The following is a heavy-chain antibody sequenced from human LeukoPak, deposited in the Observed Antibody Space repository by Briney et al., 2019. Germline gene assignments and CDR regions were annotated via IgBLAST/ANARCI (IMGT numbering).Heavy chain of an antibody. CDR3: ARDHNWGPGY. D-gene: IGHD7-27*01. CDR2: IHPNSGDT. V-gene: IGHV1-2*02. CDR1: GYSFTDHY. Sequence: ASVKVPCKASGYSFTDHYLHWLRQAPGQGLEWMGWIHPNSGDTNYAQNFQGRVSLTRDTSISTAYMELIRLRSDDTAVYYCARDHNWGPGYWGQGTLVSVSS. J-gene: IGHJ4*02.